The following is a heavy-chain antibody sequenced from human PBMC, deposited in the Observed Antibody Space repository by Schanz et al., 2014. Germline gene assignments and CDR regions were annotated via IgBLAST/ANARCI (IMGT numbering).Heavy chain of an antibody. V-gene: IGHV4-30-4*07. D-gene: IGHD1-1*01. CDR3: ARGGRTTYNYSYGMDV. J-gene: IGHJ6*02. CDR2: IYYSGST. Sequence: QVQLQESGPGLVKPSQTLSLTCAVSGGSISSGGYSWNWIRQPPGKGLEWIVYIYYSGSTYYNPLFKMRVTIPVDRSKNLLSLKLSSVTAADTAVYYCARGGRTTYNYSYGMDVWGQGTTVTVSS. CDR1: GGSISSGGYS.